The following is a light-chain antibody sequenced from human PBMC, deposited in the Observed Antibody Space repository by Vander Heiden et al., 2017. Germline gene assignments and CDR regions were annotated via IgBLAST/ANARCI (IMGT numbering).Light chain of an antibody. V-gene: IGLV1-44*01. J-gene: IGLJ1*01. Sequence: QSVLTHPPSASGTPGQWVTSSWSGSSSNIGSNSVSWYQRLPGTAPKLLIYIDNQRPSGVPDRFSGSKSGTSASLAISGLQSEDEAEYFCAAWDDNLNGLYVFGTGTKVTVL. CDR3: AAWDDNLNGLYV. CDR1: SSNIGSNS. CDR2: IDN.